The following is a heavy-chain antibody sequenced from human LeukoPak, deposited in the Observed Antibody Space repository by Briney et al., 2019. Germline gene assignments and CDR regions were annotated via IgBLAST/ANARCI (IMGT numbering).Heavy chain of an antibody. CDR1: GFTFSTSA. Sequence: GGSLRLSCVGSGFTFSTSAMHWVHQAPGKGLEWVAVISYDGSDYYADSVKGRFIISRDNSRDTLYLEMSSLTTEDRAVYYCARANSTVLHNFDLWGRGTLVTVSS. J-gene: IGHJ4*02. D-gene: IGHD2/OR15-2a*01. CDR3: ARANSTVLHNFDL. V-gene: IGHV3-30-3*01. CDR2: ISYDGSD.